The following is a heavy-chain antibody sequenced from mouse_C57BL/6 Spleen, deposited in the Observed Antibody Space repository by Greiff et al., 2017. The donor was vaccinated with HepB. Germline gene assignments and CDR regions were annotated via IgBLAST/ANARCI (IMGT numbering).Heavy chain of an antibody. CDR1: GYTFTSYW. V-gene: IGHV1-55*01. CDR3: AREGKRAYTMDY. D-gene: IGHD3-3*01. CDR2: IYPGSGST. Sequence: QVQLQQPGAELVKPGASVKMSCKASGYTFTSYWITWVKQRPGQGLEWIGDIYPGSGSTNYNEKFKTKATLTVDTSSSTAYMQLSSLTSEDSAVYYCAREGKRAYTMDYWGQGTSVTVSS. J-gene: IGHJ4*01.